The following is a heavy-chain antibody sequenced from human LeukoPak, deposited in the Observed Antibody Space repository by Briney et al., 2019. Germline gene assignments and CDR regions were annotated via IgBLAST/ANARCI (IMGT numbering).Heavy chain of an antibody. CDR3: ARTCRAFRKYYYDSSGYYCDPGLSWFDP. CDR1: GYTFTGYY. D-gene: IGHD3-22*01. CDR2: INLNSGGT. Sequence: ASVKVSCKASGYTFTGYYMHWVRQAPGQGLEWMGRINLNSGGTNYAQKFQGRVTMTRNTSISTAYMELSSLRSEDTAVYYCARTCRAFRKYYYDSSGYYCDPGLSWFDPWGQGTLVTVSS. J-gene: IGHJ5*02. V-gene: IGHV1-2*06.